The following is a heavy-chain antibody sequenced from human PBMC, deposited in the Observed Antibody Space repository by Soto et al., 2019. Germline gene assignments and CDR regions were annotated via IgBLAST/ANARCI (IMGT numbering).Heavy chain of an antibody. J-gene: IGHJ6*02. CDR3: ASPMVRGVILPHYGMHV. CDR2: IIPIFGTA. D-gene: IGHD3-10*01. CDR1: GGTFSSYA. V-gene: IGHV1-69*06. Sequence: GASVKVSCKASGGTFSSYAISWVRQAPGQGREWMGGIIPIFGTANYAQKFQGRVTITADKSTSTAYMELSSLRSEDTAVYYCASPMVRGVILPHYGMHVWGQGTTVTVSS.